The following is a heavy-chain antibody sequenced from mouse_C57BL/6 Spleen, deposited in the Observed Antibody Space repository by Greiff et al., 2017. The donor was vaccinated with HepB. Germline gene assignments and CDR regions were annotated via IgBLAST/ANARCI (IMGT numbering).Heavy chain of an antibody. Sequence: EVKLQESGGDLVKPGGSLKLSCAASGFTFSSYGMSWVRQTPDKRLEWVATISSGGSYTYYPDSVKGRFTISRDNAKNTLYLQMSSLKSEDTAMYYCARRGTAQATFDYWGQGTTLTVSS. CDR3: ARRGTAQATFDY. J-gene: IGHJ2*01. CDR1: GFTFSSYG. CDR2: ISSGGSYT. D-gene: IGHD3-2*02. V-gene: IGHV5-6*01.